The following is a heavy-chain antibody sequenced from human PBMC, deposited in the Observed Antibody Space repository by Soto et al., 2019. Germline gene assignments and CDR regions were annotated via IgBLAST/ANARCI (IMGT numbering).Heavy chain of an antibody. J-gene: IGHJ4*02. CDR1: GGSISRGGYY. CDR3: ARGPLRSGYYSI. V-gene: IGHV4-31*03. D-gene: IGHD3-3*01. Sequence: SETLSLPCTVSGGSISRGGYYWSWIRQHPGKGLEWIGYIYYSGSTYYNPSLKSRVTISVDTSKNQFSLKLSSVTAADTAVYYCARGPLRSGYYSIWGQGTLVTVSS. CDR2: IYYSGST.